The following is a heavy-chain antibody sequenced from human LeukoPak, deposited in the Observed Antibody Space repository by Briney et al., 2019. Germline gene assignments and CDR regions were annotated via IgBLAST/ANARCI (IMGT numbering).Heavy chain of an antibody. CDR3: ARDLSYSTSSGGSFDY. CDR1: GFTFSSYW. V-gene: IGHV3-7*05. Sequence: PGGSLRLSCAASGFTFSSYWMSWVHQAPGKGLEWVANIKEDGSEKYYVDSVKGRFTISRDNAKNSLYLQMNTLRAEDTAVYYCARDLSYSTSSGGSFDYWGQGTLVTVSS. J-gene: IGHJ4*02. D-gene: IGHD6-6*01. CDR2: IKEDGSEK.